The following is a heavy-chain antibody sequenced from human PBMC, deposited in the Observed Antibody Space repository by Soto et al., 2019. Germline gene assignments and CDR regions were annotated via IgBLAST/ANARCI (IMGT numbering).Heavy chain of an antibody. V-gene: IGHV4-59*01. CDR1: GGSISTYY. CDR2: IYHTGST. Sequence: QVQLQESGPGLVEPSETLSLTCTVSGGSISTYYWSWIRQPPGKGLEWIGYIYHTGSTNYNPSLQSRVTISLDTSRSQFSLKLSSVTAADTAVYYCARDISGISNWGQGTLVTVSS. CDR3: ARDISGISN. D-gene: IGHD1-26*01. J-gene: IGHJ4*02.